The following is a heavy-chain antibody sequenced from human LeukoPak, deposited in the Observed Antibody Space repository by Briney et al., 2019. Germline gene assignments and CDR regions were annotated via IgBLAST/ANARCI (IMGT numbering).Heavy chain of an antibody. V-gene: IGHV1-2*04. D-gene: IGHD6-19*01. CDR1: GYTFTGYY. CDR2: INPNSGGT. Sequence: ASVTVSCKASGYTFTGYYMHWVRQAPGQGLEWMGWINPNSGGTNYAQKFQGWVTMTRDTSISTAYMELSRLRSDDTAVYYCARGAGSGWYYYYYGMDVWGQGTTVTVSS. J-gene: IGHJ6*02. CDR3: ARGAGSGWYYYYYGMDV.